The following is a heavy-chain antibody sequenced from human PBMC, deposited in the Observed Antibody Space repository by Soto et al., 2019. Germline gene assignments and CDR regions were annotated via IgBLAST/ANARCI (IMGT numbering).Heavy chain of an antibody. Sequence: QVQLVESGGGVVQPGRSLRLSCAASGFTFSSYGMHWVRQAPGKGLEWVAVISYDGSNKYYADSVKGRFTISRDNSKNPLYLQMNSLRADDTAVYYCAKDSGCSGGSCYLAEYFQHWGQGTLVTVSS. D-gene: IGHD2-15*01. CDR3: AKDSGCSGGSCYLAEYFQH. CDR2: ISYDGSNK. V-gene: IGHV3-30*18. J-gene: IGHJ1*01. CDR1: GFTFSSYG.